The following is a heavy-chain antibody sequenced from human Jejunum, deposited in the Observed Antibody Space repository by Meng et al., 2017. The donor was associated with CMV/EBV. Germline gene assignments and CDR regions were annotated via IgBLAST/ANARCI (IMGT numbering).Heavy chain of an antibody. Sequence: WVRQAPGQGLEWMGWIRGYNGNTKYAQKFQGRVTMTTDTSTSTAYMELRSLRSDDTAVYYCARFQTYSDFWSEGTKEKSDAFDIWGQGTRVTVSS. V-gene: IGHV1-18*01. D-gene: IGHD3-3*01. CDR3: ARFQTYSDFWSEGTKEKSDAFDI. CDR2: IRGYNGNT. J-gene: IGHJ3*02.